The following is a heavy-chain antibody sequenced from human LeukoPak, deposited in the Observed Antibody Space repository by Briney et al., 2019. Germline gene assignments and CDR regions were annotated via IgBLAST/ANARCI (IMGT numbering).Heavy chain of an antibody. CDR3: ARLPGGGSGKVVDY. V-gene: IGHV4-34*01. J-gene: IGHJ4*02. Sequence: SETLSLTCAVYGGSFSGYYWSWIRQPPGKGLEWIGEINHSGSTYYNPSLKSRVTISVDTSKNQFSLKLSSVTAADTAVYYCARLPGGGSGKVVDYWGQGTLVTVSS. D-gene: IGHD3-10*01. CDR2: INHSGST. CDR1: GGSFSGYY.